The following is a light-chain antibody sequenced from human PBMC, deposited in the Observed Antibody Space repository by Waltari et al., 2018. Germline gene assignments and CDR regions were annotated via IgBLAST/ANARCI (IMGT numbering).Light chain of an antibody. J-gene: IGKJ3*01. CDR1: QSVGIY. V-gene: IGKV3-11*01. CDR2: DAS. Sequence: EIVLTQSPDTLSLSPGERATLSCRASQSVGIYLAWYQQKPGQAPRLLIYDASKRATGIPARFSGSGSGTDFTLTISSLEPEDFAVYYCQQLSNSIFTFGPGTKVDIK. CDR3: QQLSNSIFT.